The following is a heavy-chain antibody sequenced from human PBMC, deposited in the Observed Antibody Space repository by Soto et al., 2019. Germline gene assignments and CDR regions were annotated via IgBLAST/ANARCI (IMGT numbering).Heavy chain of an antibody. CDR1: GYTFTGYY. CDR3: ARIEGHGGIPGC. Sequence: ASVEVSCRASGYTFTGYYMHWVRQAPGQGLEWMGWINPNSGGTNYAQKFQGRVTMTRDTSISTAYMELSRLRSDDTAVYYCARIEGHGGIPGCWGQGTLVTVSS. J-gene: IGHJ4*02. V-gene: IGHV1-2*02. D-gene: IGHD2-15*01. CDR2: INPNSGGT.